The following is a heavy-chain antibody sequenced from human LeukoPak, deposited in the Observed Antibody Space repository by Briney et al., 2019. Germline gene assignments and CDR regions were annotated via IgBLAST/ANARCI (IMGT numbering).Heavy chain of an antibody. V-gene: IGHV3-23*01. D-gene: IGHD2-15*01. Sequence: PGGSLRLSCVASGFTFSHHSISWVRQAPGKGLESVSGITASGGDTFYAESVEGRFSVSRDDSKSTVFLQMSSLTADDTGIYFCARRGLQGFCSVNSCHSFFDSWGRGTRVIVSS. CDR3: ARRGLQGFCSVNSCHSFFDS. CDR2: ITASGGDT. J-gene: IGHJ5*01. CDR1: GFTFSHHS.